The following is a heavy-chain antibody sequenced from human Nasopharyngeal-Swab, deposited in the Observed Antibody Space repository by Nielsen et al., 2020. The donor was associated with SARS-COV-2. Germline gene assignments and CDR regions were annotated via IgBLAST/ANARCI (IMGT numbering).Heavy chain of an antibody. Sequence: GESLKISCAASGFTFSSYAMHWVCQAPGKGLEWVAVISYDGSNKYYADSVKGRFTISRDNSKNTLYLQMNSLRAEDTAVYYCARGYSGSYYSPFDYWGQGTLVTVSS. CDR1: GFTFSSYA. V-gene: IGHV3-30-3*01. D-gene: IGHD1-26*01. CDR2: ISYDGSNK. CDR3: ARGYSGSYYSPFDY. J-gene: IGHJ4*02.